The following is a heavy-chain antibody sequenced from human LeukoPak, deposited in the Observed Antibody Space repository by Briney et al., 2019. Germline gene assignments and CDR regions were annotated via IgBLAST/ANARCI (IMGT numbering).Heavy chain of an antibody. CDR3: ATCASGYGRQKPRCYFDY. J-gene: IGHJ4*02. V-gene: IGHV3-23*01. CDR1: RVSFCINA. D-gene: IGHD3-22*01. CDR2: IIGSGGST. Sequence: PVAAPRHSSAASRVSFCINAMSGGPHALRGRGEWGSAIIGSGGSTYYTDSLKGRFTISRDNSNSTLYLQINSLRAEDTAVYYCATCASGYGRQKPRCYFDYWGQGTLVTVSS.